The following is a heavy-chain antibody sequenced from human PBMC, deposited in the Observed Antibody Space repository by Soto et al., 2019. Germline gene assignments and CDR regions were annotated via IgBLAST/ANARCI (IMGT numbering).Heavy chain of an antibody. CDR2: VNLSAGST. D-gene: IGHD3-9*01. Sequence: ASVKVAFKASWHTFTIYYIHLFLQAPLQWLELIGIVNLSAGSTSYAQKFQGRVTITRDTSTSTVYMDMSSLRSEDTAFYYCASRDPDIFNTYRYSMEVCGKGNTVNVSS. J-gene: IGHJ6*04. CDR3: ASRDPDIFNTYRYSMEV. V-gene: IGHV1-46*01. CDR1: WHTFTIYY.